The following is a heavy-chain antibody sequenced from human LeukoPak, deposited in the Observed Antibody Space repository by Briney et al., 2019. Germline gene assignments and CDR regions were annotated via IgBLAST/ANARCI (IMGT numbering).Heavy chain of an antibody. V-gene: IGHV3-33*01. Sequence: GGCLRLSCAASGFTFSSYGMHWVRQAPGKGLEWVAVIWYDGSNKNHGDSVKCRFTISRDNSKNTLYLQMNSLRAEDTAVYYCARDGRGYSYGTDYWGHTTIVTVSS. CDR2: IWYDGSNK. D-gene: IGHD5-18*01. CDR3: ARDGRGYSYGTDY. J-gene: IGHJ4*03. CDR1: GFTFSSYG.